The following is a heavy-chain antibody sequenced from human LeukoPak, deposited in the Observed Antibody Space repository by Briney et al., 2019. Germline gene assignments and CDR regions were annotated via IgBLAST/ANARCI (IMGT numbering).Heavy chain of an antibody. CDR2: IIPIFGTA. J-gene: IGHJ5*02. V-gene: IGHV1-69*13. CDR3: ASEYYYGSGRYAWFDP. D-gene: IGHD3-10*01. CDR1: GGTFSSYA. Sequence: GASVKVSCKASGGTFSSYAISWVRQAPGQGLEWMGGIIPIFGTANYAQRFQGRVTITADEFTSTAYMELSSLRSEDTAVYYCASEYYYGSGRYAWFDPWGQGTLVTVSS.